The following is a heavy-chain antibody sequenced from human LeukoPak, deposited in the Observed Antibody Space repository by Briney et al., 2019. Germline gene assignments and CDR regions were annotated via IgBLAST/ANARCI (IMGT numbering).Heavy chain of an antibody. CDR2: ISSSGSTI. J-gene: IGHJ4*02. V-gene: IGHV3-11*04. CDR1: GGSFSGYY. D-gene: IGHD3-22*01. Sequence: LSLTCAVYGGSFSGYYWSWIRQPPGKGLEWVSYISSSGSTIYYADSVKGRFTISRDNAKNSLYLQMNSLRAEDTAVYYCAKTLPSGYYDYWGQGTLVTVSS. CDR3: AKTLPSGYYDY.